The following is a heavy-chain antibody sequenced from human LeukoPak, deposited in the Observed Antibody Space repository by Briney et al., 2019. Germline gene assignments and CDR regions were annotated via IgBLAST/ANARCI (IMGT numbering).Heavy chain of an antibody. D-gene: IGHD3-22*01. CDR2: IYYSGST. CDR1: GGSISSYY. J-gene: IGHJ5*02. CDR3: ARGVGSGYTDP. V-gene: IGHV4-59*01. Sequence: SETLSLTCTVSGGSISSYYWSWIRQPPGKGLEWIGYIYYSGSTNYNPSLKSRVTISLDTTKNQFSLKLISVTAADTAVYYCARGVGSGYTDPWGQGTLVTVSS.